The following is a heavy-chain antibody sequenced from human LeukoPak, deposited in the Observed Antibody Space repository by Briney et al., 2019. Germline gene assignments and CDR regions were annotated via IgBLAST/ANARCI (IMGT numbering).Heavy chain of an antibody. V-gene: IGHV3-74*01. J-gene: IGHJ4*02. CDR1: GFTFSDYW. CDR3: ARDVGYSPDY. CDR2: IYNDGSAT. D-gene: IGHD4-11*01. Sequence: QTGGSLRLSCVVSGFTFSDYWIHWVRQPPGKGLVWVSRIYNDGSATTYADSVKGRFTISRDNAKNTVSLQMNSLRADDTAVYFCARDVGYSPDYWGQGTVVTVSS.